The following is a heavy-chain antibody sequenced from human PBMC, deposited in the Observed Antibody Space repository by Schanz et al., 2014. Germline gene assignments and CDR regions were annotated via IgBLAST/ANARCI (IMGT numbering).Heavy chain of an antibody. Sequence: QVHLAESGGGVIQPGGSLRLSCAASGFTFTNSDMHWVRQAPGKGLEWVAFIRYDGNKQHYIDAVKGRFTISRDNSKNTLYLQVNSMTTEDTAVYYCAKGRGYSGYGIDSWGQGTLVTVSS. D-gene: IGHD5-12*01. V-gene: IGHV3-30*02. CDR3: AKGRGYSGYGIDS. CDR1: GFTFTNSD. J-gene: IGHJ4*02. CDR2: IRYDGNKQ.